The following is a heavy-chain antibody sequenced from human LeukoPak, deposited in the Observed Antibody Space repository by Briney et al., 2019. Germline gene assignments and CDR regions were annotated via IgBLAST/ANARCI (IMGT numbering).Heavy chain of an antibody. CDR2: IKQDGSEK. D-gene: IGHD1-26*01. V-gene: IGHV3-7*01. CDR3: ARDGVGASYLPNFDY. J-gene: IGHJ4*02. CDR1: GFTFTSYW. Sequence: SGGSLRLSCAASGFTFTSYWVSWVRQAPGKGLEWVANIKQDGSEKYYVDSVKGRFTISRDNAKNSLYLQMNSLRAEDTAVYYCARDGVGASYLPNFDYWGQGTLVTVSS.